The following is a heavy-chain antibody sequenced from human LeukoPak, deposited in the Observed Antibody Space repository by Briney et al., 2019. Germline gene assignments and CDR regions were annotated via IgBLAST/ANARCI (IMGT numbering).Heavy chain of an antibody. CDR3: ATTVEATGQSFY. CDR2: VTGDGTNT. V-gene: IGHV3-74*01. J-gene: IGHJ4*02. CDR1: GFTFSSYW. Sequence: TGGSLRLSCAASGFTFSSYWMHWVRQAPGKGLVWVSHVTGDGTNTRYADSVKGRFTISRDNAKNTVYLQMNSLRAEDTAVYYCATTVEATGQSFYWGQGTLVSVSP. D-gene: IGHD1-1*01.